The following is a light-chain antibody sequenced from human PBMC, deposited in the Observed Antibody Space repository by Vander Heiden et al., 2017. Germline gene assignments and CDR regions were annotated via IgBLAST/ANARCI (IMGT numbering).Light chain of an antibody. CDR2: AAS. Sequence: DIQLTQSPSFLSASVGDRVTITCRASQGISSYLAWYQQKPGKAPKLLIYAASTLQSGVPSRFSGSGSGTEFTLTISSLQPEDFATYYCQQLNSYPPSTFGQGTK. CDR3: QQLNSYPPST. V-gene: IGKV1-9*01. J-gene: IGKJ1*01. CDR1: QGISSY.